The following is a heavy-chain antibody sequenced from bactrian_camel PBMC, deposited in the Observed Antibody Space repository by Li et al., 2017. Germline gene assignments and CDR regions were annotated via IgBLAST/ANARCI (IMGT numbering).Heavy chain of an antibody. J-gene: IGHJ6*01. CDR3: ATLYGGNWANPRYFGY. CDR1: GYFFSSYC. Sequence: HVQLVESGGGSVQVGGSLNLSCVATTGYFFSSYCMAWFRQGPGDEREGVAAIDADGSPAYADSVKGRFTISISKDSAKNTLYLQINSLKSKDTALYYCATLYGGNWANPRYFGYWGQGTQVTVS. CDR2: IDADGSP. D-gene: IGHD6*01. V-gene: IGHV3S1*01.